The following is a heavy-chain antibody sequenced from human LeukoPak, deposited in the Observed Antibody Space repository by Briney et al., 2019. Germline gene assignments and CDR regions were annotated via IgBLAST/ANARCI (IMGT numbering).Heavy chain of an antibody. Sequence: SETLSLTCTVSGGSISSSSYYWGWIRQPPGKGLEWIGSIYYSGSTYYNPSLKSRVTISVDTSKNQFSLKLSSVTAADTAVYYCAREVTPYYWGQGTLVTVSS. CDR3: AREVTPYY. D-gene: IGHD4-23*01. V-gene: IGHV4-39*02. CDR1: GGSISSSSYY. CDR2: IYYSGST. J-gene: IGHJ4*02.